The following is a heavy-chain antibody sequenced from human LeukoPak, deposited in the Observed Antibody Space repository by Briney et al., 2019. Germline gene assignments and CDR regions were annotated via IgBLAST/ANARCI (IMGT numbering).Heavy chain of an antibody. J-gene: IGHJ6*02. Sequence: GGSLRLSCAASGFAFSSYGMHWVRQAPGKGLEWVAVIWYDGSNKYYADSVKGRFTISRDNSKNTLYLQMNSLRAEDTAVYYCARDAGYCSGGSCYPYYGMDVWGQGTTVTVSS. V-gene: IGHV3-33*08. CDR2: IWYDGSNK. CDR3: ARDAGYCSGGSCYPYYGMDV. D-gene: IGHD2-15*01. CDR1: GFAFSSYG.